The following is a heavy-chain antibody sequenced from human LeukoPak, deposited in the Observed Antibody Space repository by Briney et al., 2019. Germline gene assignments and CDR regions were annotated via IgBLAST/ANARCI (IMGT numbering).Heavy chain of an antibody. CDR2: IYTSGST. V-gene: IGHV4-61*02. J-gene: IGHJ5*02. D-gene: IGHD7-27*01. Sequence: RSSETLSLTCTVSGGSISSGSYYWSWIRQPAGKGLEWIGRIYTSGSTNYNPSLKSRVTILVDTSKNQFSLKLSSVTAADTAVYYCARWRSHWGGWFDPWGQGTLVTVSS. CDR3: ARWRSHWGGWFDP. CDR1: GGSISSGSYY.